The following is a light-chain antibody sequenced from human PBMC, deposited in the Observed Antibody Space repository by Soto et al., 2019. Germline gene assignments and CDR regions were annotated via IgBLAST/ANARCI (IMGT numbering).Light chain of an antibody. CDR1: QGISSY. CDR2: AAS. Sequence: DIQLTQSPSFLSASVGDRVTITCRASQGISSYLAWYQQRPGKAPKLLIYAASTLQSGVPSRFSGSGCRTEFTLTFISLQPEDFATFACQQVNSYPLTFGGGTKVDIK. CDR3: QQVNSYPLT. V-gene: IGKV1-9*01. J-gene: IGKJ4*01.